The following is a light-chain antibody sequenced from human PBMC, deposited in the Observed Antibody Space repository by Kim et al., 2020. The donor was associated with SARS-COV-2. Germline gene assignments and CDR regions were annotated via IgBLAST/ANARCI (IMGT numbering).Light chain of an antibody. CDR2: EIN. Sequence: QSALTQPASVSGSPGQSITISCTGSSSDIGGYNYVSWFQQYPGQAPKLIIFEINNRPSGISSRFSGSRSGNAASLTISGLQTEDEADYFCSSYVVFG. CDR1: SSDIGGYNY. J-gene: IGLJ1*01. V-gene: IGLV2-14*01. CDR3: SSYVV.